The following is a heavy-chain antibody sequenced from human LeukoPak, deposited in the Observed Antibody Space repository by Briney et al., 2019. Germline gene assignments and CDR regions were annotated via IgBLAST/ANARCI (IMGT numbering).Heavy chain of an antibody. D-gene: IGHD5-24*01. V-gene: IGHV1-2*02. J-gene: IGHJ4*02. CDR3: ARDFSPINPPYVEMQVENDY. CDR1: GYTFTGYY. CDR2: INPNSGGT. Sequence: ASVKVSCKASGYTFTGYYKQWVRQAPGQGLEWMGWINPNSGGTNYAQKFQGRVTMTRDTSTSTVYMELSSLRSEDTAVYYCARDFSPINPPYVEMQVENDYWGQGTLVTVSS.